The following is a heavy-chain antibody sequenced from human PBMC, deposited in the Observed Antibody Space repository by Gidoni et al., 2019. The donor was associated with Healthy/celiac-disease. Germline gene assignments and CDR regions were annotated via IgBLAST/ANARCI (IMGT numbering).Heavy chain of an antibody. D-gene: IGHD6-19*01. CDR2: ISYDGSNK. CDR1: GFPFSSYG. CDR3: AKAGVIAVAGTLDY. V-gene: IGHV3-30*18. J-gene: IGHJ4*02. Sequence: QVQLVESGGGVVQPGRSLRLSCAASGFPFSSYGMHWVRQAPGKGLEWVAVISYDGSNKYYADSVKGRFTISRDNSKNTLYLQMNSLRAEDTAVYYCAKAGVIAVAGTLDYWGQGTLVTVSS.